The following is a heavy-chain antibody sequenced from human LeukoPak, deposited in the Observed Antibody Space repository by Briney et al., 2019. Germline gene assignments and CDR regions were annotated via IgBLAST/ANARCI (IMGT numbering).Heavy chain of an antibody. V-gene: IGHV3-9*01. Sequence: SLRLSCAASGFTFDDYAMHWVRQAPGKGLEWVSGISWNSGSIGYADSVKGRFTISRDNAKNSLYLQMNSLRAEDTALYYCAKDLGGYCSGGSCYAGGFDPWGQGTLVTVSS. D-gene: IGHD2-15*01. CDR1: GFTFDDYA. J-gene: IGHJ5*02. CDR2: ISWNSGSI. CDR3: AKDLGGYCSGGSCYAGGFDP.